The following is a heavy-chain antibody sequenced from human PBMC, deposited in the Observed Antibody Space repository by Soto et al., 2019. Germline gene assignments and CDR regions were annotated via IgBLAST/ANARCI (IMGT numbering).Heavy chain of an antibody. CDR2: ISGSGGST. V-gene: IGHV3-23*01. Sequence: GGSLRLSCAASGFTFSKACMSWVRQAPGKGLEWVSAISGSGGSTYYADSVKGRFTISRDNSKNTLYLQMNSLRAEDTAVYYCAKALSYLATIFAFDIWGQGTMVTVSS. CDR3: AKALSYLATIFAFDI. D-gene: IGHD5-12*01. CDR1: GFTFSKAC. J-gene: IGHJ3*02.